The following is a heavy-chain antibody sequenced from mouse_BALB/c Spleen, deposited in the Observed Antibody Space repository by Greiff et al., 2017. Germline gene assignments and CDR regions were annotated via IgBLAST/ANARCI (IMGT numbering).Heavy chain of an antibody. CDR2: ISYDGSN. V-gene: IGHV3-6*02. CDR3: ARIDGYYFYAMDY. J-gene: IGHJ4*01. Sequence: EESGPGLVKPSQSLSLTCSVTGYSITSGYYWNWIRQFPGNKLEWMGYISYDGSNNYNPSLKNRISITRDTSKNQFFLKLNSVTTEDTATYYCARIDGYYFYAMDYWGQGTSVTVSS. D-gene: IGHD2-3*01. CDR1: GYSITSGYY.